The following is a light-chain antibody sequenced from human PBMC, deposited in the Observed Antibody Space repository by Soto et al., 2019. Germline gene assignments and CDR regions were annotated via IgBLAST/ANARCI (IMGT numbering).Light chain of an antibody. CDR2: GAS. CDR1: QSVSSN. CDR3: QQYNDWWT. Sequence: EIVMTQSPATLSVSRWEIATLSCRASQSVSSNLAWYQQKPGQAPRLLIYGASTRATGIPARFSGSGSGTEFTLTISSLQSEDFAVYYCQQYNDWWTFGQGTKVDIK. V-gene: IGKV3-15*01. J-gene: IGKJ1*01.